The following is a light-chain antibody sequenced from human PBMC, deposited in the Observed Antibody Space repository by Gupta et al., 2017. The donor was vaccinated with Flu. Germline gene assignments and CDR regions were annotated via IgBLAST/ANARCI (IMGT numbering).Light chain of an antibody. CDR1: SSDVGNDKY. CDR2: EVN. CDR3: SSYSTTSTPWV. V-gene: IGLV2-14*01. Sequence: ITMSCTGTSSDVGNDKYVSWYQQHPDKAPRLIIYEVNNRPSGVSNRFSGSKSGNTASLTISGLQTDDEADYYCSSYSTTSTPWVFGGGTKLPVL. J-gene: IGLJ3*02.